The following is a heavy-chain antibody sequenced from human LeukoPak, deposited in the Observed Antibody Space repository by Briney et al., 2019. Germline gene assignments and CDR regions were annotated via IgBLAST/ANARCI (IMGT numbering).Heavy chain of an antibody. CDR3: ARQNSNPHSGFDP. CDR2: IYHSGST. Sequence: SETLSLTXAVSGYSISSGYYWGWIREPPGKGLERIGSIYHSGSTYYNPSLKSRVTISVDTSKNQFSLKLSSVTAADTAVYCCARQNSNPHSGFDPWGQGTLVTVSS. D-gene: IGHD4-11*01. J-gene: IGHJ5*02. V-gene: IGHV4-38-2*01. CDR1: GYSISSGYY.